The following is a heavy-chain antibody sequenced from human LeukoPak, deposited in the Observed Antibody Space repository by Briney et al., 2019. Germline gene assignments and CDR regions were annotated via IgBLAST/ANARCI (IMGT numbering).Heavy chain of an antibody. CDR1: GGSISSYY. D-gene: IGHD2-21*02. Sequence: SETLSLTCTVSGGSISSYYWSWIRQPPGKGLEWIGYIYYSGSTNYNPSLKSRVTISVDTSKNQFPLKLSSVTAADTAVYYCARHAYCGGDCYSRPRAFDIWGQGTMVTVSS. V-gene: IGHV4-59*01. CDR2: IYYSGST. J-gene: IGHJ3*02. CDR3: ARHAYCGGDCYSRPRAFDI.